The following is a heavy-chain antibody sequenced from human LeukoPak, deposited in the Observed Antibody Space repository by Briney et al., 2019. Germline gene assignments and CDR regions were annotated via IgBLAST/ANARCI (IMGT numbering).Heavy chain of an antibody. CDR3: AADVYRGGDCCHFDY. CDR2: IFVGRGNT. Sequence: SVKVSRKTSRFTFTSSAVQWVRQARGQRLEWIGWIFVGRGNTNYAQNLQGRVTITRDLSTSTAYMELSSLRSEDTAVYYCAADVYRGGDCCHFDYWGQGTLVTVSS. V-gene: IGHV1-58*01. J-gene: IGHJ4*02. D-gene: IGHD2-21*02. CDR1: RFTFTSSA.